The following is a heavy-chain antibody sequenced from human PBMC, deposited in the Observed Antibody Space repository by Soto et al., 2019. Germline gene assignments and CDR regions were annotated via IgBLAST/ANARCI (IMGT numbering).Heavy chain of an antibody. CDR2: IIPIFGTA. D-gene: IGHD2-8*01. J-gene: IGHJ4*02. V-gene: IGHV1-69*13. Sequence: GASVKVSCKASGGTFSSYAISWVRQAPGHGVEWMGGIIPIFGTANYAQKCQGRVTITADESTSTAYMELSSLRSEDTAVYYGASRGVLELTFFDYEGQGTLVTVSS. CDR1: GGTFSSYA. CDR3: ASRGVLELTFFDY.